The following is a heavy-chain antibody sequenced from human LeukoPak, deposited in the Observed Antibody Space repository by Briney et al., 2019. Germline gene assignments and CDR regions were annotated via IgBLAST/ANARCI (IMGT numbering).Heavy chain of an antibody. CDR1: WFTVSSNY. D-gene: IGHD3-9*01. CDR2: IYSGGST. J-gene: IGHJ6*04. CDR3: AGDRVPSYDILTGSTFYYYGMDV. V-gene: IGHV3-53*01. Sequence: GSLRLSFAASWFTVSSNYMSWVRQAPGKGLEWGSVIYSGGSTYYADSVKGRFTISRDNSKNTLYLQMNSLRAEDTAVYYCAGDRVPSYDILTGSTFYYYGMDVWGKGTTVTVSS.